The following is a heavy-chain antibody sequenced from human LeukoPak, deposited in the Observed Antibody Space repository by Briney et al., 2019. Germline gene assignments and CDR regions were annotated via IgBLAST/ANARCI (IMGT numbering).Heavy chain of an antibody. V-gene: IGHV3-23*01. J-gene: IGHJ6*02. CDR1: GFTFRSYA. CDR2: ICGSGGST. D-gene: IGHD3-9*01. CDR3: AKDQERYFDWLLGGMDV. Sequence: GGSLRLSCADSGFTFRSYAMSWVRQAAGRGGEWVSAICGSGGSTYYADSVKGRFTISRDNSKNTLYLQMNSLRAEDTAVYYCAKDQERYFDWLLGGMDVWGQGTTVTVSS.